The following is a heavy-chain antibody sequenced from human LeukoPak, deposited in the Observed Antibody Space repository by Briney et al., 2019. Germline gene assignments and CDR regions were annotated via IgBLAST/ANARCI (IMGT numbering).Heavy chain of an antibody. D-gene: IGHD3-10*01. CDR2: INPNSGGT. Sequence: ASVKVSCKASGGTFSSYAISWVRQAPGQGLEWMGWINPNSGGTNYAQKFQGRVTMTRDTSISTAYMELSRLRSDDTAVYYCARGTMVRGALDYWGQGTLVTVSS. V-gene: IGHV1-2*02. J-gene: IGHJ4*02. CDR3: ARGTMVRGALDY. CDR1: GGTFSSYA.